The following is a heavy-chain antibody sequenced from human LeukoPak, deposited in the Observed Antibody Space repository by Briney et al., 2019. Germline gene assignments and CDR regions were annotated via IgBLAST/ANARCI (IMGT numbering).Heavy chain of an antibody. D-gene: IGHD6-13*01. CDR1: GFTVSSNY. V-gene: IGHV3-21*01. CDR2: ISSSSSYI. Sequence: GGSLRLSCAASGFTVSSNYMSWVRQAPGKGLEWVSSISSSSSYIHYADSVKGRFTISRDNAKNSLYLQMNSLRAEDTAVYYCAREEVAAAGDFDYWGQGALVTVSS. CDR3: AREEVAAAGDFDY. J-gene: IGHJ4*02.